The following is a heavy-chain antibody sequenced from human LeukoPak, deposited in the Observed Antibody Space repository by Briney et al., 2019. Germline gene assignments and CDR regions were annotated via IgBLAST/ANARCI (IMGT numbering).Heavy chain of an antibody. V-gene: IGHV3-48*03. D-gene: IGHD3-10*01. CDR3: ARQSITMVRGVPYYYGMDL. J-gene: IGHJ6*02. Sequence: PGGSLRLSCAASGFTFSSYEMNWVRQAPGKGLEWVSYISSSGSTIYYADSVKGRFTISRDNAKNSLYLQMNSLRAEDTAVYYCARQSITMVRGVPYYYGMDLWGQGTTVTVSS. CDR2: ISSSGSTI. CDR1: GFTFSSYE.